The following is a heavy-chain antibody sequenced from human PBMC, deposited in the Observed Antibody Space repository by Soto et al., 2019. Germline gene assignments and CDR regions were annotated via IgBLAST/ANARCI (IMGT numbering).Heavy chain of an antibody. CDR2: VYYSGST. CDR3: ARRWGRTFDY. D-gene: IGHD1-26*01. CDR1: GGSISSYY. J-gene: IGHJ4*02. Sequence: SETPSLTCTVSGGSISSYYWSWIRQPPGRGLEWIGYVYYSGSTNYNPSLKSRVTISVDTSKNQFSLKLSSVTAADTAVYYCARRWGRTFDYWGQGTLVTVSS. V-gene: IGHV4-59*08.